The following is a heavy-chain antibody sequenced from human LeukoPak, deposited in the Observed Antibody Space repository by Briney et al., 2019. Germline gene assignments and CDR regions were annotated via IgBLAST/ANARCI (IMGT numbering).Heavy chain of an antibody. D-gene: IGHD2-21*02. Sequence: ASVKVSCKASGYTFTSYGISWVRQAPGQGLEWMGWISAYNGNTNYAQKLQGRVTMTTDTSTSTAYMELRSLRAEDTAVYYCASLQPLLYYYYYYMDVWGKGTTVTVSS. V-gene: IGHV1-18*01. CDR3: ASLQPLLYYYYYYMDV. J-gene: IGHJ6*03. CDR1: GYTFTSYG. CDR2: ISAYNGNT.